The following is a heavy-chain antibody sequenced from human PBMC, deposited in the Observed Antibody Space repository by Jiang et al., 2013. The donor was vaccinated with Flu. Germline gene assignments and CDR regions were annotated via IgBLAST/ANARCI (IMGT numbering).Heavy chain of an antibody. V-gene: IGHV3-30*04. CDR3: AKETWVALAGCDY. CDR1: GFPFSDCA. J-gene: IGHJ4*01. CDR2: ISFDGSNI. Sequence: QLVESGGGVVQPGRSLRLSCAASGFPFSDCAMHWVRQAPGKGLEWVALISFDGSNIRYADSVKGRFTISRDNSKNTLYLQMNSLRPADTAVYYCAKETWVALAGCDYWGHGTLVTVSS. D-gene: IGHD5-12*01.